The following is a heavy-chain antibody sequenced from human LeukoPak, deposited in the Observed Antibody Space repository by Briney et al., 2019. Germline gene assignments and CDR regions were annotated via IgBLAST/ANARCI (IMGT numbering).Heavy chain of an antibody. CDR2: IYYSGST. J-gene: IGHJ6*03. D-gene: IGHD2-15*01. CDR3: ARSVEGYCSGGSCYSYYYYMDV. Sequence: SETLSLTCTVSGGSISSYYWSWIRQPPGKGLEWIGYIYYSGSTNYNPSLKSRVTISVDTSKNQFSLKLSSVTAADAAVYYCARSVEGYCSGGSCYSYYYYMDVWGKGTTVTVSS. V-gene: IGHV4-59*01. CDR1: GGSISSYY.